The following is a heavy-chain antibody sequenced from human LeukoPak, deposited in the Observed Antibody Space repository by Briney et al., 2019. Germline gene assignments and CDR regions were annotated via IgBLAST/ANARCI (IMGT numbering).Heavy chain of an antibody. CDR1: GGSISSADYY. CDR2: IYYSGST. J-gene: IGHJ4*02. Sequence: SETLSLTCTVSGGSISSADYYWSWIRQHPGKGLEWIGYIYYSGSTYYNPSLKSRVTISVDTSKNQFSLKLSFVTAADTAVYYCARVLRSSGSPDYWGQGTLVTVSS. V-gene: IGHV4-31*03. CDR3: ARVLRSSGSPDY. D-gene: IGHD3-22*01.